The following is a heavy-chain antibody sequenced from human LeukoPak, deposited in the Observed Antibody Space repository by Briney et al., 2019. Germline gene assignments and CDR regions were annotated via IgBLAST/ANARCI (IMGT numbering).Heavy chain of an antibody. D-gene: IGHD2-15*01. Sequence: ASVKVSCKASGYTFTGYFMHWVRQAPGQGLEWMGWINPNSGGTNYAQKFQGRVTMTRDTSISTAYMELSRLRSDDTAVYYCARNRLLSELYFDPWGQGTLVTVSS. J-gene: IGHJ5*02. CDR1: GYTFTGYF. CDR2: INPNSGGT. V-gene: IGHV1-2*02. CDR3: ARNRLLSELYFDP.